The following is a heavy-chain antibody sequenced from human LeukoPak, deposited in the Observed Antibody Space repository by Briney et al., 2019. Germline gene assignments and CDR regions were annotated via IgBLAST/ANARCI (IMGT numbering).Heavy chain of an antibody. Sequence: ASVKVSCKASGYTFTSYAMHWVRQAPGQRLEWMGWINAGNGNTKYSQEFQGRVTITRDTSASTAYMELSSLRSKDTAVYYCARDFLNDSSGYYSPGYWGQGTLVTVSS. D-gene: IGHD3-22*01. CDR2: INAGNGNT. CDR3: ARDFLNDSSGYYSPGY. CDR1: GYTFTSYA. V-gene: IGHV1-3*03. J-gene: IGHJ4*02.